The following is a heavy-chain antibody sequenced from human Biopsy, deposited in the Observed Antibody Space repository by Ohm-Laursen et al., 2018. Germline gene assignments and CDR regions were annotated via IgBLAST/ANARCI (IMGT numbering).Heavy chain of an antibody. CDR2: INQSGST. V-gene: IGHV4-34*01. Sequence: SETLSLTCVVNGESSSGYFWNWIRQPPGKGLEWIGEINQSGSTKYNPSLKRRATLSADSSNSQLSLRLTSVTAADTAIYYCARGSGYFKLDVWGQGTTVTVSS. D-gene: IGHD5-12*01. CDR3: ARGSGYFKLDV. J-gene: IGHJ6*02. CDR1: GESSSGYF.